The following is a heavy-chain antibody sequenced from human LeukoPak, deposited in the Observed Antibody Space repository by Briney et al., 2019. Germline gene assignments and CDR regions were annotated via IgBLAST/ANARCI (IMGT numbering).Heavy chain of an antibody. CDR1: GVTFSNYA. D-gene: IGHD2-2*01. CDR3: AGRYCINTGCPRGNYYYFGLDV. V-gene: IGHV1-69*13. Sequence: SVKVSCKATGVTFSNYAVSWVRQAPGQGLEWMGGMIPAPGTSNYAQKFQGRVTITADESTNTAYMELSSLRSDDTAVYYCAGRYCINTGCPRGNYYYFGLDVWGRGTTVTVSS. CDR2: MIPAPGTS. J-gene: IGHJ6*02.